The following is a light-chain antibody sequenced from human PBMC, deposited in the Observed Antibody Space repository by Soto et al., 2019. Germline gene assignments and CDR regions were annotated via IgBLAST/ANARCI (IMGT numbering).Light chain of an antibody. V-gene: IGKV1-5*01. CDR1: QYISSW. CDR3: QQRSNWPPIT. CDR2: DVS. J-gene: IGKJ5*01. Sequence: DIPMTQSPSTLSASVGDRVTITCRASQYISSWLAWYQQKPGKAPKLLIYDVSSLESGVPARFSGSGSGTDFTLTISSLEPEDFAVYYCQQRSNWPPITFGQGTRLEIK.